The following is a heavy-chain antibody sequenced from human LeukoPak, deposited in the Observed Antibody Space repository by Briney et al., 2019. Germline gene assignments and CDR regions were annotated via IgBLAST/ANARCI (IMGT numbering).Heavy chain of an antibody. Sequence: GWSLRLSCAASGFTFDDYGMSWVRQAPGKGLEWVSGINWNGGSTGYADSVKGRFTISRDNAKNSLYLQMNSLRAEDTALYYCAREPGITMVRGVDYWGQGTLVTVSS. CDR1: GFTFDDYG. CDR2: INWNGGST. J-gene: IGHJ4*02. D-gene: IGHD3-10*01. V-gene: IGHV3-20*04. CDR3: AREPGITMVRGVDY.